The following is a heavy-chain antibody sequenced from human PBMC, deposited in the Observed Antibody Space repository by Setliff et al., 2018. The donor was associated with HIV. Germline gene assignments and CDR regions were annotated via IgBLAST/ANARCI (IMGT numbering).Heavy chain of an antibody. CDR2: IFPGDSDT. CDR1: GYSFTRYW. D-gene: IGHD3-10*01. J-gene: IGHJ3*01. CDR3: ARRSVSHGNGFDL. Sequence: LGESLKISCQGSGYSFTRYWIGWVRQMPGKGLEWMGIIFPGDSDTRFSPSFQGQVSLSVDKSATTAYLHWSSVKASDTAIYYCARRSVSHGNGFDLWGQGTLVTVSS. V-gene: IGHV5-51*01.